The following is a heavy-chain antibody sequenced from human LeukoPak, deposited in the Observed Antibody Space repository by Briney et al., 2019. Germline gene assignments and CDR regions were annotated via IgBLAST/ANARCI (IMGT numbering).Heavy chain of an antibody. D-gene: IGHD3-9*01. Sequence: GGSLRLSCAASGFTFSSYSMNWVRQAPGKGLEWVSSISSSSSYIYHADSVKGRFTISRDNAKNSLYLQMNSLRAEDTAVYYCARGPDILTGAEFNYWGQGTLVTVSS. CDR1: GFTFSSYS. CDR3: ARGPDILTGAEFNY. V-gene: IGHV3-21*01. J-gene: IGHJ4*02. CDR2: ISSSSSYI.